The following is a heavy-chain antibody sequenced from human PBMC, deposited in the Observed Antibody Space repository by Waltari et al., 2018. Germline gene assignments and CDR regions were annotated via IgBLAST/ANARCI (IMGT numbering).Heavy chain of an antibody. D-gene: IGHD3-3*01. Sequence: EVQLVESGGGLVQHGGSMRLSCAVSGFTFSSLWMSWFRQAPGEVLELVDNRKQDGSERYYVDSVKSRFTSARDNAKNSLYLQMNSLTTEDTAVYYGAGGGGFLCDIWGQGTLVTVSS. CDR3: AGGGGFLCDI. V-gene: IGHV3-7*01. CDR2: RKQDGSER. CDR1: GFTFSSLW. J-gene: IGHJ3*02.